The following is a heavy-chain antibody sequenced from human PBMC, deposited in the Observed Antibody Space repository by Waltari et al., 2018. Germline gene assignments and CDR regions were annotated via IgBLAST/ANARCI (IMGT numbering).Heavy chain of an antibody. J-gene: IGHJ4*02. CDR1: GDSVSSSYW. CDR2: IHRSGRT. Sequence: QVQLQESGPGLVKPSGTLSLTCSVSGDSVSSSYWWSWVRQPPGEGLEWIGQIHRSGRTNYNPSLESRVSVSMDTSNNQLSLKVTSATAADTAIYYCARDRGRGLYLDSWGQGTLVTVSP. V-gene: IGHV4-4*02. D-gene: IGHD2-15*01. CDR3: ARDRGRGLYLDS.